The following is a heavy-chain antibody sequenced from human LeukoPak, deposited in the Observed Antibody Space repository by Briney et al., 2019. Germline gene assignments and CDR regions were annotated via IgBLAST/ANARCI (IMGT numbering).Heavy chain of an antibody. V-gene: IGHV4-59*12. CDR2: VYYSGST. Sequence: SETLSLTCTVSGGSISSYYWNWIRQPPGKRLEWLGYVYYSGSTNYSPSLKSRFTISVDTSKNQFSLKLSSVTAADTAVYYCAREFVTYYYDSSGYRGAFDIWGQGTMVTVSS. CDR3: AREFVTYYYDSSGYRGAFDI. J-gene: IGHJ3*02. D-gene: IGHD3-22*01. CDR1: GGSISSYY.